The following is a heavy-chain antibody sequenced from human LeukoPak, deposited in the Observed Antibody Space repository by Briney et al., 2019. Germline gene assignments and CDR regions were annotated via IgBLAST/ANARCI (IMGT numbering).Heavy chain of an antibody. Sequence: SETLSLTCTVSAGSISSYYWSWIRQPPGKGLEWIWYIYYSGSTNSNPSLKSRVTISVDTSKNQFSLNLSSVTAADTAVYYCARLANYDFWRGPYPHDAFDIWGQGTMVTVSS. D-gene: IGHD3-3*01. CDR1: AGSISSYY. CDR2: IYYSGST. J-gene: IGHJ3*02. V-gene: IGHV4-59*08. CDR3: ARLANYDFWRGPYPHDAFDI.